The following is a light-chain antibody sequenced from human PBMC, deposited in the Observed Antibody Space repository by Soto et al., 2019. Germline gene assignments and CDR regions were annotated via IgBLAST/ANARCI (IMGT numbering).Light chain of an antibody. Sequence: EIVMTQSPATLSVSPGERATLSCRASQSVGSDFAWYQQKPGQAPRLVIYDIFTSATGVPTRISGSVSGTEFTLTISSRQSEDFAVYYCQQYNSWPLTFGGGTKVEIK. V-gene: IGKV3D-15*01. J-gene: IGKJ4*01. CDR2: DIF. CDR1: QSVGSD. CDR3: QQYNSWPLT.